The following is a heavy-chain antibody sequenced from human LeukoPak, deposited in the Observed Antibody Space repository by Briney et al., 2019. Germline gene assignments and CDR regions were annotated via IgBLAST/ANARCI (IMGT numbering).Heavy chain of an antibody. D-gene: IGHD5-18*01. CDR3: ARAAYSWDHWFDS. Sequence: PSETLSLTCSVSGGSISLYYWSWIRQPPGKGLEWIGSIYYTGSTNYNPSLKSRLTISVDTSKNQFSLKSGSVTAADTAVYYCARAAYSWDHWFDSWGQGTLVTVSS. V-gene: IGHV4-59*01. CDR2: IYYTGST. J-gene: IGHJ5*01. CDR1: GGSISLYY.